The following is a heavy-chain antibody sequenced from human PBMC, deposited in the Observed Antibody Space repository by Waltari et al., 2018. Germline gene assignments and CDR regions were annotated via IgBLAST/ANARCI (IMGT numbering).Heavy chain of an antibody. D-gene: IGHD6-13*01. CDR3: SRGGVAAAKIDY. J-gene: IGHJ4*02. Sequence: EVQLVESGGGWVQPGRSLRLSCAASGFTFDAYAMSWIRQAPGKGLEWVGFIRSKRFGGTPEYAASVKGRFTISRDDSKSIAYLQVNSLKTEDTAMYYCSRGGVAAAKIDYWGQGTLVTVSS. V-gene: IGHV3-49*03. CDR2: IRSKRFGGTP. CDR1: GFTFDAYA.